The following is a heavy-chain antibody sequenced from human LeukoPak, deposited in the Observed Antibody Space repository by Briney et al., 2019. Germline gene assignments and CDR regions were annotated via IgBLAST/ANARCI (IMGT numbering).Heavy chain of an antibody. Sequence: SETLSLTCTVSGGSVGSYYWSWIRQPAGKGLEWIGRIYSSGTTNYNPSLKSRVTISVDTSKNQFSLKLSSVTAADTAVYYCARDGLNDAFDIWGQGTMVTVSS. V-gene: IGHV4-4*07. CDR3: ARDGLNDAFDI. J-gene: IGHJ3*02. CDR2: IYSSGTT. CDR1: GGSVGSYY.